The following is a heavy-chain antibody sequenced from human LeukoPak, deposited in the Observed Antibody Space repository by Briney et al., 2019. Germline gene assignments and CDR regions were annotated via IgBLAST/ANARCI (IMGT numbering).Heavy chain of an antibody. J-gene: IGHJ3*02. V-gene: IGHV1-18*04. CDR1: GYTFTSYG. CDR3: ARESGSSWYRDAFDI. D-gene: IGHD6-13*01. CDR2: ISAYNGNT. Sequence: ASVEVSCKASGYTFTSYGISWVRQAPGQGLEWMGWISAYNGNTNYAQKLQGRVTMTTDTSTSTAYMELRSLRSDDTAVYYCARESGSSWYRDAFDIWGQGTMVTVSS.